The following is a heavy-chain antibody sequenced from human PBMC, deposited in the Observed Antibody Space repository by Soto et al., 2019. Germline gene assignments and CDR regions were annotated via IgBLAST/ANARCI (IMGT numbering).Heavy chain of an antibody. D-gene: IGHD1-1*01. CDR3: ATAPLKTEAVYYFDY. CDR2: IIPIFGTA. CDR1: GGTFSSYA. V-gene: IGHV1-69*01. J-gene: IGHJ4*02. Sequence: QVQLVRSGAEVKKPGSSVKVSCKASGGTFSSYAISWVRQAPGQGLEWMGGIIPIFGTANYAQKFQGRVTITADESTSTAYMELSSLRSEDTAVYYCATAPLKTEAVYYFDYWGQGTLVTVSS.